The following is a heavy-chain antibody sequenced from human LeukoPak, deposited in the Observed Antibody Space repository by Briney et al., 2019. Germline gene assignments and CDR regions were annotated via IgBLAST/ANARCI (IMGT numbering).Heavy chain of an antibody. CDR3: ARDSSTSYYYYGMDV. V-gene: IGHV1-2*02. CDR1: GYTFTGYY. CDR2: INPNSGGT. Sequence: ASVKVSCKASGYTFTGYYMHWVRQAPGQGLEWMGWINPNSGGTNYAQKFQGRVTMTRDTSISTAYMELSRLRSDDTAVYYCARDSSTSYYYYGMDVWGQGTAVTVSS. D-gene: IGHD2-2*01. J-gene: IGHJ6*02.